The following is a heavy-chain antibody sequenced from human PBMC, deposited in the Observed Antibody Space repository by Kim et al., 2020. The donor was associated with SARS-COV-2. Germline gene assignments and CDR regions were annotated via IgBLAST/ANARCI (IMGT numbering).Heavy chain of an antibody. CDR2: IKGDGSQK. J-gene: IGHJ4*02. D-gene: IGHD1-26*01. CDR1: AFTFSNYW. V-gene: IGHV3-7*03. Sequence: GGSLRLSCAASAFTFSNYWMNWVRQAPGKGLEWVANIKGDGSQKDYVDSVKGRFTISRDNAKNSLFLQMDSLRAEDTAVYYCSRGDKWAFESWGQGTLVTGSS. CDR3: SRGDKWAFES.